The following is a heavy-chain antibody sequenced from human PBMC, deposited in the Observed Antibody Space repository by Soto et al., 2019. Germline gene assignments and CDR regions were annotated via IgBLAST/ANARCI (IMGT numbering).Heavy chain of an antibody. CDR3: AAWAGRFLEWLPPSYDY. CDR1: GFTFTSSA. CDR2: IVVGSGNT. D-gene: IGHD3-3*01. V-gene: IGHV1-58*01. J-gene: IGHJ4*02. Sequence: EASVKVSCKASGFTFTSSAVQWVRQARGQRLEWIGWIVVGSGNTNYAQKFQERVTITRDMSTSTAYMELSSLRSEDTAVYYCAAWAGRFLEWLPPSYDYWGQGTLVTVSS.